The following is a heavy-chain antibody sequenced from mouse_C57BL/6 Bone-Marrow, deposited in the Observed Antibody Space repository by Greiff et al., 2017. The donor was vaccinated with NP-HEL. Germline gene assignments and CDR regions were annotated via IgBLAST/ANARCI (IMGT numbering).Heavy chain of an antibody. V-gene: IGHV1-52*01. CDR2: IDPSDSET. Sequence: LQPGAELVRPGSSVKLSCKASGYTFTSYWMHWVKQRPIQGLEWIGNIDPSDSETHYNQKFKDKATLTVDKSSSTAYMQLSSLTSEDSAVYYCAYDYGGFAYWGQGTLVTVSA. J-gene: IGHJ3*01. CDR3: AYDYGGFAY. CDR1: GYTFTSYW. D-gene: IGHD2-4*01.